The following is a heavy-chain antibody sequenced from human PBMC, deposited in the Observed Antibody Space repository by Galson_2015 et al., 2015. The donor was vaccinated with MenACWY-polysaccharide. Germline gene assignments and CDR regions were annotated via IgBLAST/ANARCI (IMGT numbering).Heavy chain of an antibody. CDR3: TRADCTGRTCYFAY. J-gene: IGHJ4*02. CDR1: GGDFDSQG. D-gene: IGHD2-8*02. CDR2: IIPLLGKP. V-gene: IGHV1-69*04. Sequence: SVKVSCKASGGDFDSQGITWVRQAPGQGFEWMGRIIPLLGKPNYAQRIQDRVTITADKSTSTVYMELSRLGSEDTAVYYCTRADCTGRTCYFAYWGQGTLVTVSS.